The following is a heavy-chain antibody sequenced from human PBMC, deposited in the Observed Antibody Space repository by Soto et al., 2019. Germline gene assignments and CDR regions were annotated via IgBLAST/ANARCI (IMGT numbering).Heavy chain of an antibody. CDR2: IWYDGSNK. D-gene: IGHD1-26*01. Sequence: QVHLVESGGGVVQPGRSLRLSCAASGFPFSSYGMHWVRQAPGKGLDWVAVIWYDGSNKYYADPVKGRFTISRDNAKNTLYQQMNSLRVEDTAVYYRARAQYSGSYFDACDIWGQGTMVSASS. CDR3: ARAQYSGSYFDACDI. CDR1: GFPFSSYG. V-gene: IGHV3-33*03. J-gene: IGHJ3*02.